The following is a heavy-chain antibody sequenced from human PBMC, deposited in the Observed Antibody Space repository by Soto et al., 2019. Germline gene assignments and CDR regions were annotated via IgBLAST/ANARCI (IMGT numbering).Heavy chain of an antibody. CDR2: IYWDDDK. D-gene: IGHD3-3*01. Sequence: QITLKESGPTLVKPTQTLTLNCTFSGFSLSTSGVGVGWIRQPPGKALEWLALIYWDDDKRYSPSLKSRLTITKDTSKNQVVLTMTNMDPVDTATYYCAHRPALALLRFLEWYDPWGQGTLVTVSS. CDR3: AHRPALALLRFLEWYDP. J-gene: IGHJ5*02. V-gene: IGHV2-5*02. CDR1: GFSLSTSGVG.